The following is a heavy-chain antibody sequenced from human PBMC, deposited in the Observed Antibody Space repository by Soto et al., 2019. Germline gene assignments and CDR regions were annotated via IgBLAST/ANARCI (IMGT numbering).Heavy chain of an antibody. J-gene: IGHJ4*02. D-gene: IGHD2-2*01. CDR1: GGSFSGYY. CDR3: ARRIVVVPAAKSTPFDY. CDR2: INHSGFT. V-gene: IGHV4-34*01. Sequence: QVQLQQWGAGLLKPSETLSLTCAVYGGSFSGYYWSWIRQPPGKGLEWLGEINHSGFTNCNPSLKSRVTISVDTSKNQFSLKLSSVTAADAAVYYCARRIVVVPAAKSTPFDYWGQGTLVTVSS.